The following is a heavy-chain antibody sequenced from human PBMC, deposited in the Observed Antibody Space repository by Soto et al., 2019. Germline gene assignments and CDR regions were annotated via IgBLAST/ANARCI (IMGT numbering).Heavy chain of an antibody. CDR2: IYYSGST. CDR1: GGSISSYY. V-gene: IGHV4-59*08. CDR3: ARQPRSSQWLVRYYGMDV. J-gene: IGHJ6*02. D-gene: IGHD6-19*01. Sequence: SETLSLTCTVSGGSISSYYWSWFRQPPGKGLEWIGYIYYSGSTNYNPSLKSRVTISVDTSKNQFSLKLSSVTAADTAVYYCARQPRSSQWLVRYYGMDVWGQGTTVTVSS.